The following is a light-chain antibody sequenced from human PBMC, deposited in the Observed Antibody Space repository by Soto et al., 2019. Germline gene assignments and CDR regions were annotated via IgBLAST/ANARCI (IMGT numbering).Light chain of an antibody. J-gene: IGLJ1*01. Sequence: QSALTQPASVSGSPGQSITISCTGTSSDVGGYNYVSWYQQHPGKAPKLMIYDVSNRPSGVSNRFSGSKSGNTASLIISGLQAEDEADYYCSSYTSSSTLYVFATGTKVTVL. V-gene: IGLV2-14*01. CDR2: DVS. CDR1: SSDVGGYNY. CDR3: SSYTSSSTLYV.